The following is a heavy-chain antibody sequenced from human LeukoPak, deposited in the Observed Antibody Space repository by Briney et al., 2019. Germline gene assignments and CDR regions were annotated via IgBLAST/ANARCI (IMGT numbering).Heavy chain of an antibody. CDR2: ISPSSSYI. D-gene: IGHD5-18*01. CDR1: GFTFSDYG. V-gene: IGHV3-21*01. CDR3: AHSSGYAYGLDY. Sequence: GGSLRLSCAASGFTFSDYGMNWVRQAPGKGLEWVSSISPSSSYIYYADSVRGRFTISRDNAENSVFLQMDSLRAEDTAVYYCAHSSGYAYGLDYWGQGTLVTVSS. J-gene: IGHJ4*02.